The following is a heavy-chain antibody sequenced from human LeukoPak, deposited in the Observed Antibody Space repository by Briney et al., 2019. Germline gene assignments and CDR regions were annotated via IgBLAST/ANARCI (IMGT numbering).Heavy chain of an antibody. Sequence: GGSLRLSCAASGFTFSSYAMHWVRQAPGKGLEWVAVISYDGGNKYYADSVKGRFTISRDNSKNTLYLQMNSLRAEVTAVYYCAREEMATIWSSNRNAFDIWGQGTMVTVSS. D-gene: IGHD5-24*01. CDR3: AREEMATIWSSNRNAFDI. CDR2: ISYDGGNK. CDR1: GFTFSSYA. J-gene: IGHJ3*02. V-gene: IGHV3-30-3*01.